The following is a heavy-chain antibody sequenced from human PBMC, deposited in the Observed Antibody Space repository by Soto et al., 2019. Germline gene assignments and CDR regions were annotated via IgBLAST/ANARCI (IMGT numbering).Heavy chain of an antibody. D-gene: IGHD2-2*01. CDR1: GLTFSNYW. CDR3: ARPAREGSRPGCAN. Sequence: EVQLVESGGCLVQPGGSLRLSCVVSGLTFSNYWMRWVRQAPGKGLEWVANINQDGSESYYVDSVKCRFTISRDNATNSLDLQMTSLRAEDTALYYCARPAREGSRPGCANWGQGTLVTVSS. J-gene: IGHJ1*01. CDR2: INQDGSES. V-gene: IGHV3-7*01.